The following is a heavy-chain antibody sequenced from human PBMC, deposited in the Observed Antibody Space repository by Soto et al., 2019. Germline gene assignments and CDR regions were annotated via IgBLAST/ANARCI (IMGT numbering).Heavy chain of an antibody. V-gene: IGHV3-23*01. D-gene: IGHD3-3*01. J-gene: IGHJ4*02. CDR1: GFTFSSYA. CDR3: ASPREYDFWSGYYTLDY. CDR2: ISGSGGST. Sequence: PGGSLRLSCAASGFTFSSYAMSWVRQAPGKGLEWVSAISGSGGSTYYADSVKGRFTISRDNSKNTLYLQMNSLRAEDTAVYYCASPREYDFWSGYYTLDYWGQGTLVTVSS.